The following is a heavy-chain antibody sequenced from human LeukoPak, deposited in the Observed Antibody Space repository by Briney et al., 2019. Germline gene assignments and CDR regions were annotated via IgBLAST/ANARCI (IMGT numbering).Heavy chain of an antibody. J-gene: IGHJ4*02. CDR1: GFTFDKYW. V-gene: IGHV3-7*01. D-gene: IGHD2-8*01. CDR2: INQDGRVK. CDR3: ARGSDYSNGNIYEDDFEY. Sequence: GGSLRPSCAASGFTFDKYWMDWVRQAPGKGLEWVAQINQDGRVKHYVDSVKGRFTISRDNAKNLVSLQMSSLRAEDTAVYYCARGSDYSNGNIYEDDFEYWGQGTLVTVSS.